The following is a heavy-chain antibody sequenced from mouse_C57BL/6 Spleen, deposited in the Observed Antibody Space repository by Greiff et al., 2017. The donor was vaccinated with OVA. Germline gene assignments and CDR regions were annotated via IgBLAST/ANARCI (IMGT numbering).Heavy chain of an antibody. J-gene: IGHJ4*01. CDR1: GYTFTEYT. V-gene: IGHV1-62-2*01. CDR3: ARHEDQGQHRQGTYYAMDY. CDR2: FYPGSGSI. D-gene: IGHD3-2*02. Sequence: VQLVESGAELVKPGASVKLSCKASGYTFTEYTIHWVKQRSGQGLEWIGWFYPGSGSIKYNEKFKDKATLTADKSSSTVYMELSRLTSEDSAVYFCARHEDQGQHRQGTYYAMDYWGQGTSVTVSS.